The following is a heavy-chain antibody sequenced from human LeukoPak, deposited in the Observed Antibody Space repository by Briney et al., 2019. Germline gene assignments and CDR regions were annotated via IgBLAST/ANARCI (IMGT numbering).Heavy chain of an antibody. CDR2: IFYSGST. V-gene: IGHV4-59*01. CDR3: AREVAAAGTSYFDR. J-gene: IGHJ2*01. CDR1: GGSIRGYH. D-gene: IGHD6-13*01. Sequence: PSETLSLTCTVSGGSIRGYHWSWLRQPPGKALEGIGYIFYSGSTNYNPVLKSRVTISVDTSKDQFSLKLSSVTAADTAVYYCAREVAAAGTSYFDRWGRGSLVTVCS.